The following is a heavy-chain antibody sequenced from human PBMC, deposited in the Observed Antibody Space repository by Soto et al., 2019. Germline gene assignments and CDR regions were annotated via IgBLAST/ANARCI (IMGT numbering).Heavy chain of an antibody. V-gene: IGHV4-59*01. Sequence: SETLSLTCTVSGGSISSYYWSWIRQPPGKGLEWIGYIYYSGSTNYNPSLKSRVTISVDTSKNQFSLKLSSVTAADTAVYYCARGWTRSGWARGWFDPWGQGTLVTVSS. J-gene: IGHJ5*02. D-gene: IGHD6-19*01. CDR3: ARGWTRSGWARGWFDP. CDR1: GGSISSYY. CDR2: IYYSGST.